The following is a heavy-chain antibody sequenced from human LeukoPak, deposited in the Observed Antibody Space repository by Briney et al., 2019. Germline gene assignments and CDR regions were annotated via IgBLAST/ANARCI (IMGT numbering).Heavy chain of an antibody. D-gene: IGHD6-13*01. CDR3: AKLSSNGGTHFDY. V-gene: IGHV4-39*01. J-gene: IGHJ4*02. CDR1: GGSITSSNSY. CDR2: IYYSGTT. Sequence: SETLSLTCTVSGGSITSSNSYWGWIRQPPGKGLEWIGTIYYSGTTYYNPSLKSRVTISADTSKNQFSLKLSSVTAADTAVYYCAKLSSNGGTHFDYWGQGTLVTVSS.